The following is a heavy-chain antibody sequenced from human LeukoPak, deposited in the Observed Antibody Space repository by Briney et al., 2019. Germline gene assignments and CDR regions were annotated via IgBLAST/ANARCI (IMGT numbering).Heavy chain of an antibody. J-gene: IGHJ4*02. CDR1: GGSISSGGYS. Sequence: SETLSLTCAVSGGSISSGGYSCSWIRQPPGKGLEWIGYIYHSGSTYYNPSLKSRVTISVDRSKNQFSLKLSSVTAADTAVYYCARASPSGLTFDYWGQGTLVTVSS. CDR2: IYHSGST. CDR3: ARASPSGLTFDY. D-gene: IGHD6-19*01. V-gene: IGHV4-30-2*01.